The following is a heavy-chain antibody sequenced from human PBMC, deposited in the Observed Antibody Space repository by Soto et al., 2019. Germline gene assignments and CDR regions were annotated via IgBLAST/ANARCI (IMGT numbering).Heavy chain of an antibody. CDR2: IFSSGST. J-gene: IGHJ4*02. Sequence: PSETLSLTCTVSGGSINTFYWSWVRQPAGKGLEWIGRIFSSGSTSFNPSLESRVAMSVDTSKNHFPLNLSSVTAADMAVYYCAREGSYSAYNFAHGIQLWSFDFWGQRALVTVSS. CDR1: GGSINTFY. D-gene: IGHD5-12*01. V-gene: IGHV4-4*07. CDR3: AREGSYSAYNFAHGIQLWSFDF.